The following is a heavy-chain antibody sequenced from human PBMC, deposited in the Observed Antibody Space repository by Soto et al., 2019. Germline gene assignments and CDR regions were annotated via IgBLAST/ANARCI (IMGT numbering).Heavy chain of an antibody. CDR2: ISSSSSTI. D-gene: IGHD5-18*01. Sequence: GSLRLSCAASGFTFSSYSMNWVRQAPGKGLEWVSYISSSSSTIYYADSVKGRFTISRDNAKNSLYLQMNSLRDEDTAVYYCARDRIQLWYSPFDYWGQGTLVTVSS. CDR1: GFTFSSYS. CDR3: ARDRIQLWYSPFDY. J-gene: IGHJ4*02. V-gene: IGHV3-48*02.